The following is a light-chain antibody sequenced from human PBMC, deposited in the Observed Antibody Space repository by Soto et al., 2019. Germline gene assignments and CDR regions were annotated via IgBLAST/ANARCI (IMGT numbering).Light chain of an antibody. CDR2: SNN. CDR1: RSNIGSNT. J-gene: IGLJ2*01. V-gene: IGLV1-44*01. Sequence: QSVLTQPPSASGTPGQRCTISCSGSRSNIGSNTVNWYQQLPGTAPKLLIYSNNQRPSGVPDRFSGSKSGTSASLAISGLQSEDEADYYCAAWDDSLNGLFGGGTKLTVL. CDR3: AAWDDSLNGL.